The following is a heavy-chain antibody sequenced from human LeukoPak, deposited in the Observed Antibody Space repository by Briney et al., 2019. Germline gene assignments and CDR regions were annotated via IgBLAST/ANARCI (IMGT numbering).Heavy chain of an antibody. V-gene: IGHV4-4*07. J-gene: IGHJ4*02. CDR2: IYTSETT. CDR3: ARADFWSGYRFDY. CDR1: GGSISGYY. Sequence: SETLSLTCTVSGGSISGYYWSWIRQPAGKGLEWIGRIYTSETTNYNPSLKSRITMSLDTSKNQFSLKLSSVTAADTAVYYCARADFWSGYRFDYWGQGTLVTVSS. D-gene: IGHD3-3*01.